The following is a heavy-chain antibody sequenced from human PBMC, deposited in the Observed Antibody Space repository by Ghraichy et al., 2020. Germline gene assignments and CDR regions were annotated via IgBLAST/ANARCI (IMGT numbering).Heavy chain of an antibody. Sequence: GESLNISCAASGFTFSTYAMYWVRQAPGKGLEWVAVISYDGSNKYYADSVKGRFTISRDNSKNTLYLQMNSLRAEDTAVYYCARDITSSYWSYYYYAMDVWGQGTTVTVSS. CDR1: GFTFSTYA. V-gene: IGHV3-30-3*01. D-gene: IGHD6-13*01. CDR2: ISYDGSNK. J-gene: IGHJ6*02. CDR3: ARDITSSYWSYYYYAMDV.